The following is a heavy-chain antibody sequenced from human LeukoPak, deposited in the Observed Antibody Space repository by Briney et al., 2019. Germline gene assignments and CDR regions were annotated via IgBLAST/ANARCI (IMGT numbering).Heavy chain of an antibody. V-gene: IGHV3-72*01. CDR2: SRNRAKSYTT. CDR1: GFTFTNYA. Sequence: GGSLRLSCAASGFTFTNYAMSWVRQAPGKGLEWVGRSRNRAKSYTTDYAASVKGRFTISRDDSKSTLYLQMNSLETEDTAVYYCSSDATGDHWGQGTLVSVSS. CDR3: SSDATGDH. J-gene: IGHJ4*02.